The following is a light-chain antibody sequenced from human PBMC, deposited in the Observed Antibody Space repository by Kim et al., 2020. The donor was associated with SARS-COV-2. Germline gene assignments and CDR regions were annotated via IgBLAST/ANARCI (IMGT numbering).Light chain of an antibody. CDR1: QSIRRW. J-gene: IGKJ4*01. CDR3: QQYYAYPLT. Sequence: DIQMTQSPSTLSASVGDRVTITCRASQSIRRWLAWYQQKPGTAPKLLIYEASSLESGVPPRFSGNGAGTEFTLSISSLQPDDFATYHCQQYYAYPLTFGGGTKVEIK. V-gene: IGKV1-5*03. CDR2: EAS.